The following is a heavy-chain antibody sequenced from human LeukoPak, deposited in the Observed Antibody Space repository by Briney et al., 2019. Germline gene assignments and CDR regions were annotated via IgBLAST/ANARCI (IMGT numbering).Heavy chain of an antibody. Sequence: SETLSLTCTVSGGSISSYYWSWIRQPPGKGLEWIGYIYYSGSTNYNPSLKSRVTISVDTSKNQFSLKLSSVTAADTAVYYCARSQTTSSGWDPFDYWGQGILVTVSS. J-gene: IGHJ4*02. D-gene: IGHD6-19*01. CDR1: GGSISSYY. CDR3: ARSQTTSSGWDPFDY. CDR2: IYYSGST. V-gene: IGHV4-59*08.